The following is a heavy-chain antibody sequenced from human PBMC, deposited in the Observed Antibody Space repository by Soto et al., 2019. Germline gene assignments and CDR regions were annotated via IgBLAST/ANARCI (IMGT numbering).Heavy chain of an antibody. Sequence: GGSLRLSCAASGFTFSSYGMHWVRQAPGKGLEWVAVIWYDGSNKYYADSVKGRFTISRDNSKNTLYLQMNSLRAEDTAVYYCARDRQWDPSGAWAFDYWGQGTLVTVSS. J-gene: IGHJ4*02. CDR1: GFTFSSYG. V-gene: IGHV3-33*01. CDR3: ARDRQWDPSGAWAFDY. CDR2: IWYDGSNK. D-gene: IGHD1-26*01.